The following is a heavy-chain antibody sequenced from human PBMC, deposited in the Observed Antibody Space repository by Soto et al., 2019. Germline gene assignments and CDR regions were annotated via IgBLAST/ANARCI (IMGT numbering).Heavy chain of an antibody. CDR2: IKSKTDGGTT. CDR3: TTEGYYDILTGYYSGPAPFDY. V-gene: IGHV3-15*07. D-gene: IGHD3-9*01. CDR1: GFTFSNAW. J-gene: IGHJ4*02. Sequence: EVQLVESGGGLVKPGGSLRLSCAASGFTFSNAWMNWVRQAPGKGLEWVGRIKSKTDGGTTDYAAPMKGRFTISRDDSKNTLYLQMNSLKTEDTAVYYCTTEGYYDILTGYYSGPAPFDYWGQGTLVTVSS.